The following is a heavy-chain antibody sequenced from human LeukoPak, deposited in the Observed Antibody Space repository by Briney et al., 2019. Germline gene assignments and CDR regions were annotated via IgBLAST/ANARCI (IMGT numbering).Heavy chain of an antibody. J-gene: IGHJ1*01. CDR3: ARGYSSGYYYSPKEYFQH. D-gene: IGHD3-22*01. CDR2: IFYSGTS. CDR1: GGSIISSSSY. V-gene: IGHV4-39*07. Sequence: SETLSLTCTVSGGSIISSSSYWVWIRQPPGKGLEWIGSIFYSGTSYYNPSLKSRVTVSVDTSKNQFSLKLSSVTAADTAVYYCARGYSSGYYYSPKEYFQHWGQGTLVTVSS.